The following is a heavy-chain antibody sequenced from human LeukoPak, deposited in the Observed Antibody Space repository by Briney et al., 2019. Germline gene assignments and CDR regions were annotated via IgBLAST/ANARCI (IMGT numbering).Heavy chain of an antibody. CDR3: ARDDRGYSYGYGYYGMDV. Sequence: SETLSLTCTVSGGSISSYYWSWIRQPPGKGLEWIGYIYYSGSTYYNPSLKSRVTISVDTSKNQFSLKLSSVTAADTAVYYCARDDRGYSYGYGYYGMDVWGQGTTVTVSS. D-gene: IGHD5-18*01. CDR2: IYYSGST. J-gene: IGHJ6*02. CDR1: GGSISSYY. V-gene: IGHV4-30-4*08.